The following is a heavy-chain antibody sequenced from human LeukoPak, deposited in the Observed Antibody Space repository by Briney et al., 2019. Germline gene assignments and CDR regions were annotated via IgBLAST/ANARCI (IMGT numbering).Heavy chain of an antibody. J-gene: IGHJ6*03. V-gene: IGHV3-23*01. D-gene: IGHD6-13*01. CDR2: ISGSGGST. CDR3: AKVKSSPYYYYMDV. CDR1: GFTVSSNY. Sequence: GSLRLSCVASGFTVSSNYMSWVRQAPGKGLEWVSAISGSGGSTYYADSVKGRFTISRDNSKNTLYLQMNSLRAEDTAVYYCAKVKSSPYYYYMDVWGKGTTVTVSS.